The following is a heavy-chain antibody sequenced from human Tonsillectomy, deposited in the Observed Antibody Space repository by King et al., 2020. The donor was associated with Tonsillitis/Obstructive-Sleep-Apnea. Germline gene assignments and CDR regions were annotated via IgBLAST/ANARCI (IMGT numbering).Heavy chain of an antibody. V-gene: IGHV1-69*09. CDR1: GGAFSRYT. CDR3: GYWGGDCYVADY. Sequence: QLVQSGAEVKKPGSSVKVSCKASGGAFSRYTINWVRQAPGQGLEWVGRIIPILDITNYAQKFQARVTITADKSTSTAYLDLSSLRSEDTAVYYCGYWGGDCYVADYWGQGTLVTVSS. CDR2: IIPILDIT. J-gene: IGHJ4*02. D-gene: IGHD2-21*01.